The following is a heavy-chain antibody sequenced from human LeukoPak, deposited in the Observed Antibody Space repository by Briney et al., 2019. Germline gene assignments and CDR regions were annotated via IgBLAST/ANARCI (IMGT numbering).Heavy chain of an antibody. CDR1: GFTFSSYA. V-gene: IGHV3-30-3*01. J-gene: IGHJ4*02. Sequence: PGRSQRLSCAASGFTFSSYAMHWVRQAPGKGLEWVAVISYDGSNKYYADSVKGRFTISRDNSKNTLYLQMNSLRAEDTAVYYCASYHDSSGYCFDYWGQGTLVTVSS. CDR3: ASYHDSSGYCFDY. CDR2: ISYDGSNK. D-gene: IGHD3-22*01.